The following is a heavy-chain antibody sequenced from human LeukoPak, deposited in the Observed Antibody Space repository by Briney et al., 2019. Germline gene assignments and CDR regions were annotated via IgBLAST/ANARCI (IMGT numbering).Heavy chain of an antibody. CDR2: INHSGST. CDR3: ARAAGDYIVVVPAAPYNWFDP. CDR1: GESLSAYY. D-gene: IGHD2-2*01. V-gene: IGHV4-34*01. Sequence: SETLSLTCGVYGESLSAYYWSWIRQPPGKGLEWSGEINHSGSTNYNPSLKSRVTISVDTSKNQFSLKLSSVTAADTAVYYCARAAGDYIVVVPAAPYNWFDPGGQGTLVTVSS. J-gene: IGHJ5*02.